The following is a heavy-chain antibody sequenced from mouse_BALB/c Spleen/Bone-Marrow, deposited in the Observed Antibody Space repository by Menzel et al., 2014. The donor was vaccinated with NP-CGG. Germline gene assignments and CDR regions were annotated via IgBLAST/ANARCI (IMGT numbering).Heavy chain of an antibody. D-gene: IGHD1-3*01. J-gene: IGHJ2*01. Sequence: VKLMESGPGLVKPSQSLSITCTVSGFSLTSYGVHWVRQSPGKGLEWLGVIWSGRSTDYNAAFISRLSISKDNSKSQVFFKMNSLQANDTAIYYCARRKSGKGYFDYWGQGTTLTVSS. CDR1: GFSLTSYG. V-gene: IGHV2-2*02. CDR3: ARRKSGKGYFDY. CDR2: IWSGRST.